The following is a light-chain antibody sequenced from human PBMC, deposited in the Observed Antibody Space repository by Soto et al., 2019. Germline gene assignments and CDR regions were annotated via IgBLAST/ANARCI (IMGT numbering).Light chain of an antibody. J-gene: IGKJ3*01. CDR2: GAS. CDR3: QQYGSSPVT. CDR1: QSVNNNY. V-gene: IGKV3-20*01. Sequence: EIVLTQSPGTLSLAPGQRATLSCRASQSVNNNYLVWYQQTPGQAPRLLISGASRRATDIPDRFSGSGSGTDFTLTISRLEPEDFAVYYCQQYGSSPVTFGPGTKVDVK.